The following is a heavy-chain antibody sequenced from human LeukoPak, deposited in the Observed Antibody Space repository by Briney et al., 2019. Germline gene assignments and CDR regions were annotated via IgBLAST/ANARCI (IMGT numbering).Heavy chain of an antibody. Sequence: GGSLRLSCVASGFTFSIYSINWVRQAPGKGLEWVSYISSRSNTIHYADSVKGRFTISRDNAKNSLYLQMNSLTVEDTAVYYCAGDAEDSSGWYGGWFFDYWGQGTLVTVSS. V-gene: IGHV3-48*01. CDR1: GFTFSIYS. J-gene: IGHJ4*02. CDR3: AGDAEDSSGWYGGWFFDY. D-gene: IGHD6-19*01. CDR2: ISSRSNTI.